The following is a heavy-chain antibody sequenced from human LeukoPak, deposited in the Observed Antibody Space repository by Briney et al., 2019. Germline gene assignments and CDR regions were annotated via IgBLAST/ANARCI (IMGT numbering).Heavy chain of an antibody. CDR1: GFTFSSYE. D-gene: IGHD3-10*01. Sequence: GGSLTLSCAASGFTFSSYEMNWVRHAPGKWLEWVSYISISGSTIYYADSVKGRFTISRDNAKNSLYLQMNSLRAEDTAVYYCARDGGFGELTHNWGQGTLVTVSS. CDR2: ISISGSTI. J-gene: IGHJ4*02. CDR3: ARDGGFGELTHN. V-gene: IGHV3-48*03.